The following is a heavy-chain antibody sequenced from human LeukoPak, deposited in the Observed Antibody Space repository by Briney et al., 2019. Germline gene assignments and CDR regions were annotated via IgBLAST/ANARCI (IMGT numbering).Heavy chain of an antibody. Sequence: KPSETLSLTCAVSGGSISSGGYSWSWIRQPPGKGLEWIGYIYHSGSTYYNPSLKSRVTISVDRSKNQFSLQLNSVTPEDTAVYYCARALAEGADDAFDIWGQGTMVTVSS. J-gene: IGHJ3*02. CDR3: ARALAEGADDAFDI. CDR1: GGSISSGGYS. V-gene: IGHV4-30-2*01. CDR2: IYHSGST.